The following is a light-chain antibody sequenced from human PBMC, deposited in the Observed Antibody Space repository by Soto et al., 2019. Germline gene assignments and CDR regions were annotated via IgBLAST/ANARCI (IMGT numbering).Light chain of an antibody. CDR2: DAS. V-gene: IGKV1-33*01. Sequence: DIQMTQSPSSLSASVGDRDTITCQASQDISTYLNWYQQKPGKAPKLLIYDASNLETGVPSRFSGSGSGTDFTFTISSLQPEDIATYYCQQYDNLPYTLGQGTKLEIK. CDR1: QDISTY. J-gene: IGKJ2*01. CDR3: QQYDNLPYT.